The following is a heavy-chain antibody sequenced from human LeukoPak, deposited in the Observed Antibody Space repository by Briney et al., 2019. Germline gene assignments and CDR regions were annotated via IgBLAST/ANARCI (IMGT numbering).Heavy chain of an antibody. J-gene: IGHJ4*02. D-gene: IGHD1-26*01. Sequence: GGSLRLSCAASGFTFSSYSMNWVRQAPGKGLEWVSSISSSSSYIYYADSVKGRFTISRDNAKNSLYLQMNSLSAEDTAVYYCASDNGGSYSFDYWGQGTLVTVSS. CDR3: ASDNGGSYSFDY. V-gene: IGHV3-21*01. CDR1: GFTFSSYS. CDR2: ISSSSSYI.